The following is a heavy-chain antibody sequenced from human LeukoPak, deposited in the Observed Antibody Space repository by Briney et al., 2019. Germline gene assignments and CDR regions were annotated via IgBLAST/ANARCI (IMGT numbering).Heavy chain of an antibody. Sequence: GGSLRLSCAASGFSFSGYYMSWIRQAPGMGLEWVSHISSGGSTTLYADSVKGRFSISRDNAKNSLYLQMNSLRAEDTAVYYCARQAYGGPPNDAFNMWGQGTMVIVSS. V-gene: IGHV3-11*01. D-gene: IGHD4-23*01. J-gene: IGHJ3*02. CDR1: GFSFSGYY. CDR3: ARQAYGGPPNDAFNM. CDR2: ISSGGSTT.